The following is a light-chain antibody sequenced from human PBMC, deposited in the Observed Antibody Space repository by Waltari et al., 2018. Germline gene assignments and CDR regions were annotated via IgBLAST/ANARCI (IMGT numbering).Light chain of an antibody. CDR3: QQYAGSPIT. Sequence: EIVLTQSPCTLSLSPGERATLSCRATQSVSHSNLAWYQQKGGQAPRLLIYGASSRATGIPDRFSGSGSGTDFTLSISRLEPEDYGVYYCQQYAGSPITFGGGTKVEI. CDR1: QSVSHSN. CDR2: GAS. V-gene: IGKV3-20*01. J-gene: IGKJ4*01.